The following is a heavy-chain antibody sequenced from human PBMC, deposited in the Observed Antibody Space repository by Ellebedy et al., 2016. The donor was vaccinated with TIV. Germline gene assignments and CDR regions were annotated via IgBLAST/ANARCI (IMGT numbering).Heavy chain of an antibody. D-gene: IGHD1-7*01. CDR2: INTAGIT. J-gene: IGHJ4*02. Sequence: GGSLRLSCAASGFTVSSNYMSWVRQAPGKGLEWVSVINTAGITYYADSVKDRFTISRDNSKNTLHLQMNSLRAEDTAIYYCASESSNWNYLLGYWGQGTLVTVSS. CDR1: GFTVSSNY. CDR3: ASESSNWNYLLGY. V-gene: IGHV3-66*01.